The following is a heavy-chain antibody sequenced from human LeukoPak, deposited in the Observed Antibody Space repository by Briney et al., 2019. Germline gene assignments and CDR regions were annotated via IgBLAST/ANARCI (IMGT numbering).Heavy chain of an antibody. V-gene: IGHV3-23*01. CDR3: AKMMGQRLYDYCMDV. CDR2: MSGSGDGT. CDR1: GFAFSNFA. J-gene: IGHJ6*03. Sequence: GGSLRLSCAASGFAFSNFAMSWVRQAPGKGLEWVSAMSGSGDGTYYADSVKGRFTISRDNSMNTLYLQMNSLRAEDTAVYYCAKMMGQRLYDYCMDVWGKGTTVTVSS. D-gene: IGHD3-16*01.